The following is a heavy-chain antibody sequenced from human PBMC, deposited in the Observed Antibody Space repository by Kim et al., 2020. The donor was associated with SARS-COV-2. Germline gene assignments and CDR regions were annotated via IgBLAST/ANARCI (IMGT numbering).Heavy chain of an antibody. CDR1: GGSTSDYY. CDR3: AVYNCTIGKCFFDF. J-gene: IGHJ4*01. Sequence: SETLSLTCAVYGGSTSDYYWTWIRQPPGKGLEWIGEIDHSGRTKYNPSLNSRVIMSIDRSRNQLSLKLRSVTAADTAVCYCAVYNCTIGKCFFDFWGHGTLVTVSS. V-gene: IGHV4-34*01. D-gene: IGHD2-8*01. CDR2: IDHSGRT.